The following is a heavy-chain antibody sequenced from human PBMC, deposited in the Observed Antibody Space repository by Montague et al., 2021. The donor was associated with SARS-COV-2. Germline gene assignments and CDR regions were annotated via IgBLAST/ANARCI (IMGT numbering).Heavy chain of an antibody. V-gene: IGHV4-34*01. Sequence: SETLSLTCAVYRGSFHIFSWGWIRQSPGMGLEWIGEIDHSGNTNYNLSLKSRVTISVDTSKNQFSLNLTSVTAADTAMYYCARGSRVVGITPGFRYWGQGTQVAVSP. CDR1: RGSFHIFS. D-gene: IGHD2-21*01. CDR2: IDHSGNT. J-gene: IGHJ4*02. CDR3: ARGSRVVGITPGFRY.